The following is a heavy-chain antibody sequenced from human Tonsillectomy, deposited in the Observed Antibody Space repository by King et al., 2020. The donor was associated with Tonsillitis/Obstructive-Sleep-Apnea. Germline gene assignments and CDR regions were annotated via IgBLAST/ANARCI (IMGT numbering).Heavy chain of an antibody. V-gene: IGHV1-46*01. CDR3: ARADYYDSSGYGAFDI. Sequence: VQLVESGAEVKKPGASVKVSCKASGYTFTSYYMHWVRQAPGQGLEWMGIINPSGGSTSYAQKFQGRVTMTRDTSTSTVYMELSSLRSEDTAVYYCARADYYDSSGYGAFDIWGQGRMVTVSS. CDR1: GYTFTSYY. CDR2: INPSGGST. J-gene: IGHJ3*02. D-gene: IGHD3-22*01.